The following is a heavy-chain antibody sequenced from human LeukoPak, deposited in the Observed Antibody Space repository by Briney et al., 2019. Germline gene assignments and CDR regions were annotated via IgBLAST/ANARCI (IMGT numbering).Heavy chain of an antibody. CDR1: GFISSDYY. J-gene: IGHJ4*02. CDR3: AREYNHYLLI. Sequence: GGSLRLSCAVSGFISSDYYMSWIRQAPGKGLEWVSYISDSGTTIYYADSVEGRFTVSRDNAKNSLYLQMNSLRAEDTAVYYCAREYNHYLLIWGQGTLVTVSS. V-gene: IGHV3-11*01. D-gene: IGHD1-14*01. CDR2: ISDSGTTI.